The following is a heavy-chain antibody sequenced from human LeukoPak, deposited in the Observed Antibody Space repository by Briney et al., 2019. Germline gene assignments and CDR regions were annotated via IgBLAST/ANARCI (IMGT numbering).Heavy chain of an antibody. CDR1: GFTFSSYG. CDR3: AKDSPLSGAFDI. J-gene: IGHJ3*02. D-gene: IGHD6-25*01. V-gene: IGHV3-30*18. Sequence: GGSLRLSCAASGFTFSSYGMHWVRQAPGKGLEWVAVISYDGSNKYYADSVKGRFTISRDNSKNTLYLQMNSLRAEDTAVYYCAKDSPLSGAFDIWGQGTMVTVSS. CDR2: ISYDGSNK.